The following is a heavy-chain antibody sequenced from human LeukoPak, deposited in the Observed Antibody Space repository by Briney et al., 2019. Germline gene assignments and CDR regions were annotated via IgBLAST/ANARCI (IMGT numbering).Heavy chain of an antibody. V-gene: IGHV4-34*01. CDR1: GDSISSYY. CDR3: ARRETTRLPFRS. D-gene: IGHD5-12*01. CDR2: INHSGST. Sequence: SETLSLTCNVSGDSISSYYWSWIRQPPGKGLEWIGEINHSGSTNYNTSLKSRVTISVDTSKNQFSLKLTSVTAADTAVFYCARRETTRLPFRSWGQGTLVTVSS. J-gene: IGHJ5*02.